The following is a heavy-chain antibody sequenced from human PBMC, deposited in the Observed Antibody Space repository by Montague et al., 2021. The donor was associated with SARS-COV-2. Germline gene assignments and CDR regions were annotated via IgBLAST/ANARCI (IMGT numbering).Heavy chain of an antibody. CDR3: VRDHPYGGPRGAYDI. V-gene: IGHV4-59*01. CDR1: GGSITGYY. Sequence: SETLSLTCTVSGGSITGYYWSWLRRSPGKGLEWIAYIYDGGAAXXXPSXXXRVTISTDTSKNQLSLEVNSVTAADTAVYYCVRDHPYGGPRGAYDIWGQGTVVTVSS. J-gene: IGHJ3*02. D-gene: IGHD4-23*01. CDR2: IYDGGAA.